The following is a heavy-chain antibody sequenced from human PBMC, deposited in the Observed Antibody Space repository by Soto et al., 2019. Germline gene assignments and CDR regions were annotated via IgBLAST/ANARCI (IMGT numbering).Heavy chain of an antibody. D-gene: IGHD2-8*01. CDR3: ARVRIYADESGRPFDI. CDR2: ISSSSSTI. Sequence: PGGSLRLSCAASGFTFSSYNMNWVRQAPGKGLEWVSYISSSSSTIYYADSVKGRFTISRDNAKNSLYLQMNSLRDEDTAVYYCARVRIYADESGRPFDIWGQGTVVTVSS. J-gene: IGHJ3*02. CDR1: GFTFSSYN. V-gene: IGHV3-48*02.